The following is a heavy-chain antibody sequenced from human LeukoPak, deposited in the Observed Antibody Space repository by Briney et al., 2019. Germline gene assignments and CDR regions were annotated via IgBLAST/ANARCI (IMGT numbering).Heavy chain of an antibody. J-gene: IGHJ5*02. CDR1: GYTFTGYY. Sequence: VASVKVSCKASGYTFTGYYMHWVRQAPGQGLEWMGWINPNSGGTNYAQKFQGRVAMTRDTSISTAYMELSRLRSDDTAVYYCASDYGDYVSPNWFGPWGQGTLVTVSS. CDR3: ASDYGDYVSPNWFGP. CDR2: INPNSGGT. D-gene: IGHD4-17*01. V-gene: IGHV1-2*02.